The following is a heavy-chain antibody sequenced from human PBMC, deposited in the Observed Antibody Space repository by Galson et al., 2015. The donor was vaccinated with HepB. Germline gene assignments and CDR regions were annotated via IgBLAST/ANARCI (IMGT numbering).Heavy chain of an antibody. CDR3: VKVAVPAAKAYFDY. J-gene: IGHJ4*02. CDR1: GFTFSSYA. D-gene: IGHD2-2*01. V-gene: IGHV3-64D*06. CDR2: ISSNGGST. Sequence: SLRLSCAASGFTFSSYAMHWVRQAPGKGLEYASAISSNGGSTYYADSVKGRFTISRDNSKNTLYLQMSSLRAEDTAVYYCVKVAVPAAKAYFDYWGQGTLVTVSS.